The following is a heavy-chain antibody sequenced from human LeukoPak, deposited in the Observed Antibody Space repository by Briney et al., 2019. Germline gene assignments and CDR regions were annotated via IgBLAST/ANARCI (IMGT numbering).Heavy chain of an antibody. Sequence: GGSLRLSCAASGFTFTNNPMHWVRQAPGKGLESVSAISPNGGSTYYADSVKGRFTISRDNSKNTLYLQMNSLRAEDTAVYYCAKDDDGDYVNYFDYWGQGTLVTVSS. CDR1: GFTFTNNP. CDR2: ISPNGGST. CDR3: AKDDDGDYVNYFDY. J-gene: IGHJ4*02. D-gene: IGHD4-17*01. V-gene: IGHV3-64*02.